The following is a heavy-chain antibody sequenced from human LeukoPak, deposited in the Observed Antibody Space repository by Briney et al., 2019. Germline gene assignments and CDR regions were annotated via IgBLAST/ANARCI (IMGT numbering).Heavy chain of an antibody. Sequence: GESLKISCKGSGYSFTSYWIGWVRQMPGKGLEWMGIIYPGDSDTRYSPSSQGQVTISADKSISTAYLQWSSLKASDTAMCYCARQVDTAMGLFDYWGQGTLVTVSS. J-gene: IGHJ4*02. CDR2: IYPGDSDT. CDR3: ARQVDTAMGLFDY. D-gene: IGHD5-18*01. CDR1: GYSFTSYW. V-gene: IGHV5-51*01.